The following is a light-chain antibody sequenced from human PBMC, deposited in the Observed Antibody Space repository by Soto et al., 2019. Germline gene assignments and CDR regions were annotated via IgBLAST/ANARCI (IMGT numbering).Light chain of an antibody. J-gene: IGKJ4*01. CDR3: QHYRSSPLT. CDR1: QNVDSGD. CDR2: GAS. Sequence: VLTQSPGTLSLSPGERATLFCMAGQNVDSGDLAWYQQKPGQAPRLLIYGASRRATGIPDRFSGGGSGTDFTLTISSLEPEDLAVYYCQHYRSSPLTFGGGTKVDIK. V-gene: IGKV3-20*01.